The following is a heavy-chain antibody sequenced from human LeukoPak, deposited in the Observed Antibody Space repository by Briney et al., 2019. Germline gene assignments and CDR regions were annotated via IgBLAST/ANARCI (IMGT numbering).Heavy chain of an antibody. J-gene: IGHJ5*01. CDR2: IKQDGSEK. Sequence: GGSLRLSCVASGFTFSSYAMSWVRQAPGKGLEWVANIKQDGSEKYYVDSVKGRFTISRDNAKNSLSLQMNSLRAEDTAVYYCARDKTTGDSWFDSWGQGTLVTVSS. V-gene: IGHV3-7*01. D-gene: IGHD1-1*01. CDR3: ARDKTTGDSWFDS. CDR1: GFTFSSYA.